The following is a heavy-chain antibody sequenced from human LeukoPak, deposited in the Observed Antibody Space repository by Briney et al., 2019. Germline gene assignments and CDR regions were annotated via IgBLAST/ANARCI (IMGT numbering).Heavy chain of an antibody. Sequence: SETLSLTCAVSGDSIGRGSYYWGWIRQPAGKAPEWIGRIFNTGSTSYNPSLKSRVTISVDTSKNQFSLKLSSVTAADTAVYYCARLSWLVREAYFDYWGQGTLVTVSS. CDR2: IFNTGST. CDR3: ARLSWLVREAYFDY. V-gene: IGHV4-61*10. J-gene: IGHJ4*02. CDR1: GDSIGRGSYY. D-gene: IGHD6-19*01.